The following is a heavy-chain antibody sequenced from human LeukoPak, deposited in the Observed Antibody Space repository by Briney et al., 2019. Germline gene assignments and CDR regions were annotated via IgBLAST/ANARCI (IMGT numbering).Heavy chain of an antibody. D-gene: IGHD3-22*01. J-gene: IGHJ1*01. CDR2: INPSGGST. CDR1: GYTFTSYY. V-gene: IGHV1-46*01. CDR3: ARGPSITMIVVVIFQH. Sequence: GASVKVSCKASGYTFTSYYMHWVRQAPGQGLEWMGIINPSGGSTSYEQKFQGRVTMTRDTSTSTVYMELSSLRSEDTAVYYCARGPSITMIVVVIFQHWGQGTLVTVSS.